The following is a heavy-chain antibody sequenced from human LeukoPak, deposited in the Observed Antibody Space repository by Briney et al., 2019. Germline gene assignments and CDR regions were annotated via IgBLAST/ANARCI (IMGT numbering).Heavy chain of an antibody. V-gene: IGHV4-39*07. Sequence: SETLSLTCTVSGGSISSSSYYWGWIRQPPGKGLEWIGSIYYSGSTYYNPSLKSRVTISVDKSKNQFSLKLSSVTAADTAVYYCASLMITFGGVDYWGQGTLVTVSS. CDR2: IYYSGST. CDR3: ASLMITFGGVDY. CDR1: GGSISSSSYY. D-gene: IGHD3-16*01. J-gene: IGHJ4*02.